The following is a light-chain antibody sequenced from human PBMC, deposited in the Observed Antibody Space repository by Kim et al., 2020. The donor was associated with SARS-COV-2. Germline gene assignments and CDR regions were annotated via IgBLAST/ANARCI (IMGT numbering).Light chain of an antibody. J-gene: IGKJ4*01. V-gene: IGKV3-11*01. CDR1: QSVNSY. CDR3: HQRSNWPLT. CDR2: DAS. Sequence: EIVLTQSPATLSLSPAERATLSCRASQSVNSYLAWYQQKPGQAPRLLIYDASNRATGIPARFSGSGSGTDFTLTISSLEPEDFAVYYCHQRSNWPLTFGGGTKVDIK.